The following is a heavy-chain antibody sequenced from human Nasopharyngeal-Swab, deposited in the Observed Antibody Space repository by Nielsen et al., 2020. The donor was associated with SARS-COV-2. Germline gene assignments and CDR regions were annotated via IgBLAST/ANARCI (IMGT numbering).Heavy chain of an antibody. CDR2: ISSSGSTI. CDR3: AKDDVVRGDAFDI. V-gene: IGHV3-11*01. J-gene: IGHJ3*02. Sequence: GESLKISCAASGFTFSDYYMSWIRQAPGKGLEWVSYISSSGSTIYYADSVKGRFTISRDNAKNSPYLQMNSLRAEDTAVYYCAKDDVVRGDAFDIWGQGTMVTVSS. D-gene: IGHD3-10*01. CDR1: GFTFSDYY.